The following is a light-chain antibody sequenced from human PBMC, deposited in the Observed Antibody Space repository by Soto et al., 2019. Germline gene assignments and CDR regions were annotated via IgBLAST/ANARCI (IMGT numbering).Light chain of an antibody. J-gene: IGLJ1*01. Sequence: QSVLTQPPSASGTPGQRVTISCSGSSSNIGSNTVNWYQQLPGTAPKLMVFEVNNRPSGVSYRFSGSKSGNTASLTISRLQAEDEAAYFCSSYSISTAYLFGTGTKLTVL. CDR3: SSYSISTAYL. CDR1: SSNIGSNT. V-gene: IGLV1-44*01. CDR2: EVN.